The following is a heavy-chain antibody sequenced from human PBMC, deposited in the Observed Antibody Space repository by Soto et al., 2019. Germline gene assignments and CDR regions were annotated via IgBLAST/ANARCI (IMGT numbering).Heavy chain of an antibody. CDR3: ARPQQQLVRSDNWFDP. CDR1: GFTFSSYA. J-gene: IGHJ5*02. D-gene: IGHD6-13*01. Sequence: QVQLVESGGGVVQPGRSLRLSCAASGFTFSSYAMHWVRQAPGKGLEWVAVISYDGSNKYYADSVKGRFTISRDNSKHPLYLQMNDLRAGDTAVYYCARPQQQLVRSDNWFDPWGQGTLVTVSS. CDR2: ISYDGSNK. V-gene: IGHV3-30-3*01.